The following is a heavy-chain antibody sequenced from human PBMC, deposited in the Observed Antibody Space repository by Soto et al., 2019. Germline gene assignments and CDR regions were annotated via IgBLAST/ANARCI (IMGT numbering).Heavy chain of an antibody. CDR3: ARDRGSGWYNWVYYYYGMDV. V-gene: IGHV1-18*01. CDR2: ISAYNGNT. D-gene: IGHD6-19*01. J-gene: IGHJ6*02. CDR1: GYTFTSYG. Sequence: QVQLVQSGAEVKKPGASVKVSCKASGYTFTSYGISWVRQAPGQGLEWMGWISAYNGNTNYAQKLQGRVTMTTDTYTSTAYMELRSLRSDDTAVYYCARDRGSGWYNWVYYYYGMDVWGQGTTVTVAS.